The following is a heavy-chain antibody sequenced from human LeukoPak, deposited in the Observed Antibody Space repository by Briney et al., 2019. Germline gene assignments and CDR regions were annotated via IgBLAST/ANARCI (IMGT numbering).Heavy chain of an antibody. D-gene: IGHD4-17*01. CDR2: IGGSGDST. CDR3: AKNGVPVRL. J-gene: IGHJ1*01. Sequence: QSGGSLRLSCAASGFTFSTYAMSWVRQAPGKGLEWVSGIGGSGDSTYYADSVKGRFTISRDNSKNTLYLQMSSLRAEDLAVYYCAKNGVPVRLWGQGTLVTVSS. CDR1: GFTFSTYA. V-gene: IGHV3-23*01.